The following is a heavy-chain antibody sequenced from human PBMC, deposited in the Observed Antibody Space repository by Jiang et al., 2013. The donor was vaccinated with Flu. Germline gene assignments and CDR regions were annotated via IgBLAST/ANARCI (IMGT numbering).Heavy chain of an antibody. J-gene: IGHJ4*02. V-gene: IGHV1-3*01. Sequence: PGQRLEWMGWINAGNGNTKYSQKFQGRVTITRDTSASTAYMELSSLRSEDTAVYYCARGLARYGFWSGYLYWGQGTLVTVSS. CDR3: ARGLARYGFWSGYLY. CDR2: INAGNGNT. D-gene: IGHD3-3*01.